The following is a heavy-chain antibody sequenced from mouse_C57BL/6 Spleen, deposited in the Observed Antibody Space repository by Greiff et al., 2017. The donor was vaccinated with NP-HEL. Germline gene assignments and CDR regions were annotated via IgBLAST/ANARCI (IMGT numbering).Heavy chain of an antibody. J-gene: IGHJ3*01. V-gene: IGHV5-4*01. CDR1: GFTFSSYA. D-gene: IGHD1-1*01. CDR2: ISDGGSYT. CDR3: ARERDYGSSSFAY. Sequence: DVHLVESGGGLVKPGGSLKLSCAASGFTFSSYAMSWVRQTPEKRLEWVATISDGGSYTYYPDNVKGRFTISRDKAKNNLYLQMSHLKSEDTAMYYCARERDYGSSSFAYWGQGTLVTVSA.